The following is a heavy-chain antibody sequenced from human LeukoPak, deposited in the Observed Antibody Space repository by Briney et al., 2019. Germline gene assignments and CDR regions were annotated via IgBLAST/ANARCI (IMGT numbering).Heavy chain of an antibody. CDR2: ISWNSYSI. Sequence: GGSLRLSCQASGFTFNDYAMHWVRQAPGKGLEWVSGISWNSYSIGYADSVKGRFTISRDNAKNSLYLQMNSLRAEDMALYYCAREFCSGGSCKGYFDYWGQGTLVTVSS. CDR1: GFTFNDYA. CDR3: AREFCSGGSCKGYFDY. J-gene: IGHJ4*02. V-gene: IGHV3-9*03. D-gene: IGHD2-15*01.